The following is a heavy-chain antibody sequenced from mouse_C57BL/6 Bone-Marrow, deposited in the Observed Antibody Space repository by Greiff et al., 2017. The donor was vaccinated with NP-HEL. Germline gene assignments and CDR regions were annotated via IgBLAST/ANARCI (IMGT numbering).Heavy chain of an antibody. V-gene: IGHV1-82*01. D-gene: IGHD1-1*01. CDR1: GYAFSSSW. J-gene: IGHJ1*03. CDR3: ARYGSSNWYVDV. CDR2: IYPGDGDT. Sequence: QVQLKQSGPELVKPGASVKISCKASGYAFSSSWMNWVKQRPGKGLEWIGRIYPGDGDTNYNGKFKGKATLTADKSSSTAYMQLSSLTSEDSAVYFCARYGSSNWYVDVWGTGTTVTVSS.